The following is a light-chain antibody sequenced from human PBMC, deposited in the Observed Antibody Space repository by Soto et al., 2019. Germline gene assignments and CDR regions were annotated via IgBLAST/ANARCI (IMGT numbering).Light chain of an antibody. Sequence: QSALTQPPSASGSPGQSVTISCTGTSSDVGGYDYVSWYQHHPGKAPKLMIYDVNNRPSGVSHRFSGSKSGNTASLTISGLQAEDEADYYCSSYTGSSTFVFGTGTKVTVL. V-gene: IGLV2-14*03. CDR2: DVN. CDR1: SSDVGGYDY. CDR3: SSYTGSSTFV. J-gene: IGLJ1*01.